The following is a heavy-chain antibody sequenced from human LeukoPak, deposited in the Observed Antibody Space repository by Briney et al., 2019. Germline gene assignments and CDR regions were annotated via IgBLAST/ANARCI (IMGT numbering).Heavy chain of an antibody. D-gene: IGHD3-22*01. CDR2: ISAYNGNT. J-gene: IGHJ4*02. Sequence: ASVKVSCKASGYTFTSYSISWVRQAPGQGLEWMGWISAYNGNTNYAQKLQGRVTMTTDTSTSTAYMELRSLRSDDTAVYYCARYYYDSSGYYYGVPEYYFDYWGQGTLVTVSS. CDR1: GYTFTSYS. V-gene: IGHV1-18*01. CDR3: ARYYYDSSGYYYGVPEYYFDY.